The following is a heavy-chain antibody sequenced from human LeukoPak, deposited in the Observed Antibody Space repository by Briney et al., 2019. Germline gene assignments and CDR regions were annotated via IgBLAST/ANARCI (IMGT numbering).Heavy chain of an antibody. D-gene: IGHD1-1*01. CDR3: ASHSHSNWNDGFDY. V-gene: IGHV1-8*01. J-gene: IGHJ4*02. Sequence: ASVKVSCKASGYTFTNFDINWVRQATGQGLEWMGWMNPKTGNTGSAQNLQGRVTITGNTSISTAYMELSSLRSEDTAVYYCASHSHSNWNDGFDYWGQGTLVTVSS. CDR1: GYTFTNFD. CDR2: MNPKTGNT.